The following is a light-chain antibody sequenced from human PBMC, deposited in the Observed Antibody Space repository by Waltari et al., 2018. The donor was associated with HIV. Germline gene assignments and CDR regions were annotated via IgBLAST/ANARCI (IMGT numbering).Light chain of an antibody. CDR2: GVN. CDR3: TSHTLARILL. J-gene: IGLJ3*02. CDR1: SLYIGPYHF. Sequence: SSLTHPASMSGPPGPSITISSTGFSLYIGPYHFVSWYKHLPNTSPRLIICGVNRRPLVSTSRFTAAESGHVASLTISGRPAEDDADYYSTSHTLARILLFVGGTRLTVL. V-gene: IGLV2-14*01.